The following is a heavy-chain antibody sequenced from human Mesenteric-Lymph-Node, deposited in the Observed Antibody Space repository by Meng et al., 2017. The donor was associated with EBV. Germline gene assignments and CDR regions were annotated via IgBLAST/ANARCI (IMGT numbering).Heavy chain of an antibody. J-gene: IGHJ5*02. V-gene: IGHV1-2*06. CDR3: ARVYGSGSPNH. CDR1: GYTFTGYD. Sequence: QPVQSGAEVKKPGASVKVSCKASGYTFTGYDINWVRQATGQGLEWMGRINPNSGGTNYAQKFQGRVTMTRDTSISTAYMELSRLRSDDTAVYYCARVYGSGSPNHWGQGTLVTVSS. D-gene: IGHD3-10*01. CDR2: INPNSGGT.